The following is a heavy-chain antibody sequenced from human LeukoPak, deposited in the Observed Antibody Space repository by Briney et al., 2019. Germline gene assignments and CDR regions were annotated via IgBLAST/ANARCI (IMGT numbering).Heavy chain of an antibody. CDR3: ARDRTYYDSSGYLIDY. Sequence: GGSLRLSCAASGFTFSDYYMSWIRQAPGKGLEWVSYISSSSSYTNYADSVKGRFTISRDNAKNSLYLQMNSLRAEDTAVYYCARDRTYYDSSGYLIDYWGQGTLVTVSS. CDR1: GFTFSDYY. V-gene: IGHV3-11*05. J-gene: IGHJ4*02. D-gene: IGHD3-22*01. CDR2: ISSSSSYT.